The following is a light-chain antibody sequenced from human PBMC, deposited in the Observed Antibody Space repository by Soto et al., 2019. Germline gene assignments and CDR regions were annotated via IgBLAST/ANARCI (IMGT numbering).Light chain of an antibody. CDR2: DTS. Sequence: EIVLTQSPGTLSLSPGERATLSCRASQSVSSSYLAWHQQKPGQAPRLLIYDTSNRATGIPDRFSASGSGTDFTLTISRLEPDDFAVYFCQQYGSSSETFGQGTKVDI. CDR3: QQYGSSSET. CDR1: QSVSSSY. V-gene: IGKV3-20*01. J-gene: IGKJ1*01.